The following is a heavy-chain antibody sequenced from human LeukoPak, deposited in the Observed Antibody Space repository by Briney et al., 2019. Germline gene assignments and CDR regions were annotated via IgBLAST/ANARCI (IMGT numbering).Heavy chain of an antibody. V-gene: IGHV1-69*13. J-gene: IGHJ4*02. CDR3: AREYLCSSTSCYGTDY. CDR1: GGTFSSYA. CDR2: IIPIFGTA. D-gene: IGHD2-2*01. Sequence: VASVKVSCKASGGTFSSYAISWVRQAPGQGLEWMGGIIPIFGTANYAQKFQGRVTITADESTSTAYMELSSLRSEDTAVYYCAREYLCSSTSCYGTDYWGQGTLATVSS.